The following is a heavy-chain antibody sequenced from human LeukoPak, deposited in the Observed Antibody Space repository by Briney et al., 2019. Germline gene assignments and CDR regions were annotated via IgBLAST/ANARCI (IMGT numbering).Heavy chain of an antibody. CDR2: INQDGSEK. CDR1: GFSFSRYW. V-gene: IGHV3-7*01. D-gene: IGHD3-16*01. Sequence: GGSLRLSCAASGFSFSRYWMSWVRQAPGKGLEWVANINQDGSEKYYVDSVKGRFTISRDNAKKSLYLQMNSLRAEDTAVYYCARDGGPFDYRGQGTLASVSS. J-gene: IGHJ4*02. CDR3: ARDGGPFDY.